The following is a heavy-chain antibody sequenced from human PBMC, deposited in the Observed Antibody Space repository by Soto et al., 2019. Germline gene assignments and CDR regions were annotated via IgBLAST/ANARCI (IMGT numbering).Heavy chain of an antibody. V-gene: IGHV3-33*01. Sequence: QVQLVESGGGVVQPGRSLRLSCAASGFTFSSYGMHWVRQAPGKGLEWVALIWYDRSNTYHADSVKGRFTISRDNLKNTLYLQMNSLRAEDTAVYYCARGDGGRSNHYCYGLDVWGLGTTVTVSS. D-gene: IGHD3-16*01. J-gene: IGHJ6*02. CDR3: ARGDGGRSNHYCYGLDV. CDR1: GFTFSSYG. CDR2: IWYDRSNT.